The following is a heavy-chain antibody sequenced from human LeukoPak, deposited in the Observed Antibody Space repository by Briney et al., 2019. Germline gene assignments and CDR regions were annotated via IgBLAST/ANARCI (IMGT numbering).Heavy chain of an antibody. Sequence: ASVKVSCKASGYTFTGYYMHWVRQAPGQGLEWMGWINPNSGGTNYAQKFQGRVTMTRDTSISTAYTELSRLRSDDTAVYYCAMPSSGYPYYFDYWGQGTLVTVSS. D-gene: IGHD3-22*01. CDR3: AMPSSGYPYYFDY. CDR2: INPNSGGT. J-gene: IGHJ4*02. V-gene: IGHV1-2*02. CDR1: GYTFTGYY.